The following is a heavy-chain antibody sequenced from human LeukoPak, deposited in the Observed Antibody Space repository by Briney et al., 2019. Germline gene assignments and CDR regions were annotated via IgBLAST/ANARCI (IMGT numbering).Heavy chain of an antibody. J-gene: IGHJ4*02. CDR1: GFTFSSYA. V-gene: IGHV3-23*01. CDR3: AREGASSSFGY. D-gene: IGHD6-13*01. Sequence: GGSLRLSCAASGFTFSSYAMSWVRQAPGKGLEWVSAISGSGDSTYYADSVKGRFTISRDNSKNTLYLQMNSLRAEDTAVYYCAREGASSSFGYWGQGTLVTVSS. CDR2: ISGSGDST.